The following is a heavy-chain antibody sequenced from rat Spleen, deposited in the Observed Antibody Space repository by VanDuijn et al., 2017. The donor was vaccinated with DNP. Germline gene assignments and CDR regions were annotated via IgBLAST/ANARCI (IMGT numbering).Heavy chain of an antibody. CDR3: ARDRLGAMDA. CDR1: GFSLTSNG. CDR2: IWAGGST. Sequence: QVQLKESGPGLVQPSETLSLTCTVSGFSLTSNGVGWVRQPLGKGLVWMGTIWAGGSTNYNSAVQSRLSISRDTSKSQVFLKMNSLQTEDTATYYCARDRLGAMDAWGQGTSVTVSS. J-gene: IGHJ4*01. V-gene: IGHV2-72*01. D-gene: IGHD5-1*01.